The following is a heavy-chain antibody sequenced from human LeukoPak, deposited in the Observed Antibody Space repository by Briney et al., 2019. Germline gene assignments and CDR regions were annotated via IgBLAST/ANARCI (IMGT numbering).Heavy chain of an antibody. V-gene: IGHV5-51*01. J-gene: IGHJ4*02. Sequence: GESLKISCTGSGYSFTSYWIGWERPMPGKGLEWMGVIYPGDSETRYSPSFQGQATISVDQSISTAYLQWSSLRASDTAMYYCALRYFDWLFDYWGQGTLVTVSS. CDR1: GYSFTSYW. CDR3: ALRYFDWLFDY. D-gene: IGHD3-9*01. CDR2: IYPGDSET.